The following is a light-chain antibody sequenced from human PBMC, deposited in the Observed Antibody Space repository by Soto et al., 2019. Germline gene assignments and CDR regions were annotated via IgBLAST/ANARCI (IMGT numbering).Light chain of an antibody. CDR1: SSNIASNT. V-gene: IGLV1-44*01. J-gene: IGLJ1*01. CDR2: TND. CDR3: AAWDDSLNRYV. Sequence: QSVLTQAPSASGTPGQRVIISCSGSSSNIASNTVNWYQRLPGTAPKLLIYTNDQRPSGVPVRFSASKSGTSASLAISGLQSEDEADYYCAAWDDSLNRYVLGTGTKVTVL.